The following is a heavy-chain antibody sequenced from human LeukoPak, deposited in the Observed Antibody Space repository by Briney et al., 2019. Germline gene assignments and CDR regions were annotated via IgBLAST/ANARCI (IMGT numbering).Heavy chain of an antibody. D-gene: IGHD1-20*01. J-gene: IGHJ4*02. CDR2: IEQDGSEK. V-gene: IGHV3-7*01. CDR3: ASPRSITGNPIDY. Sequence: GGSLRFSCAASGFTFSSYWMSWVRQAPGKGLEWVANIEQDGSEKYYVDSVKGRFTISRDNAKNSLYLQMNSLRAEDTAVYYCASPRSITGNPIDYWGQGTLVTVSS. CDR1: GFTFSSYW.